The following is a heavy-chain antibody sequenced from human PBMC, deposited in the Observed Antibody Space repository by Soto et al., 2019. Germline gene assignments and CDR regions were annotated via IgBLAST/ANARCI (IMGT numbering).Heavy chain of an antibody. J-gene: IGHJ6*02. V-gene: IGHV4-59*01. CDR1: GGSISSYY. Sequence: SETLSLTCTVSGGSISSYYWSWIRQPPGKGLEWIGYIYYSGSTNYNPSLKSRVTISVDTSKNQFSLKLSSVTAADTAVYYCGRVKGIAARPGDYYYYGMDVWGQGTTVTVSS. D-gene: IGHD6-6*01. CDR3: GRVKGIAARPGDYYYYGMDV. CDR2: IYYSGST.